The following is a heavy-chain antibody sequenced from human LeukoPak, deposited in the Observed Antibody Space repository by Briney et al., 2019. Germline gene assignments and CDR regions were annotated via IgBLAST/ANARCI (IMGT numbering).Heavy chain of an antibody. J-gene: IGHJ5*02. CDR2: INHSGST. CDR3: ASATTTVTTGWFDP. CDR1: GGSFSGYY. Sequence: SETLSLTCAVYGGSFSGYYWSWIRQPPGKGLEWIGEINHSGSTNYNPSLKSRVTISVDTSKNQFSLKLSSVTAADTAVYYCASATTTVTTGWFDPWGQGTLVTVSS. D-gene: IGHD4-17*01. V-gene: IGHV4-34*01.